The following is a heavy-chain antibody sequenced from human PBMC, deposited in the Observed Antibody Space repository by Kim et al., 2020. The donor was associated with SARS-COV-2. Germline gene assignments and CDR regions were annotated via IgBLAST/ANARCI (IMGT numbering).Heavy chain of an antibody. CDR2: ISGSGGST. V-gene: IGHV3-23*01. D-gene: IGHD3-10*01. Sequence: GGSLRLSCAASGFTFSSYAMSWVRQAPGKGLEWVSAISGSGGSTYYADSVKGRFTISRDNSKNTLYLQMNSLRAEDTAVYYCAKSRRITMVRGVIDYYYGMDVWGQGTTVTVSS. CDR3: AKSRRITMVRGVIDYYYGMDV. J-gene: IGHJ6*02. CDR1: GFTFSSYA.